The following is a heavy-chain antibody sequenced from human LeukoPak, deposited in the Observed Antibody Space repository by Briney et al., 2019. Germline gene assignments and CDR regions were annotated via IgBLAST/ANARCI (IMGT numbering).Heavy chain of an antibody. D-gene: IGHD3-22*01. Sequence: ASVKVSCKASGYSFTSNYIHWVRQAPGQGLEWMGIINPSGGSTSYAQKFQGRVTMTRDTSTSTVYMELSSLRSEDTAVYYCARDRSRPSNYYDSSGYYNVRGMDVWGQGTTVTVSS. CDR2: INPSGGST. CDR1: GYSFTSNY. V-gene: IGHV1-46*01. J-gene: IGHJ6*02. CDR3: ARDRSRPSNYYDSSGYYNVRGMDV.